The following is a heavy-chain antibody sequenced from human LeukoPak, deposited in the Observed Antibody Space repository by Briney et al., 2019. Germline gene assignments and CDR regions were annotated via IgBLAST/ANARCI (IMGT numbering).Heavy chain of an antibody. CDR2: IYHSGST. J-gene: IGHJ4*02. CDR1: GGSISSYY. Sequence: PSETLSLTCTVSGGSISSYYWSWIRQPPGKGLEWIGYIYHSGSTYYNPSLKSRVTISVDRSKNQFSLKLSSVTAADTAVYYCARAGYSSGWSFDYWGQGTLVTVSS. CDR3: ARAGYSSGWSFDY. V-gene: IGHV4-59*12. D-gene: IGHD6-19*01.